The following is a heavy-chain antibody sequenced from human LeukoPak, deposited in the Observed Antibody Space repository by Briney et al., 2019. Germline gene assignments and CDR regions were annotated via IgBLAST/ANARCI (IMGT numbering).Heavy chain of an antibody. CDR1: GGFFSGYY. CDR3: ARLSGAFDI. V-gene: IGHV4-34*01. J-gene: IGHJ3*02. Sequence: PSETLSLTCAVYGGFFSGYYWSWIRRPPGKGPDWIGEINHSGSTNYNPSLKSRVTISVDTSKNQFSLKLSSVTAADTAVYYCARLSGAFDIWGQGTMVTVSS. CDR2: INHSGST.